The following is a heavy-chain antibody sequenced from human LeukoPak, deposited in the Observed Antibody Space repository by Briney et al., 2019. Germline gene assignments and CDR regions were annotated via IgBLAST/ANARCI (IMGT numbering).Heavy chain of an antibody. CDR1: GFTFGDYA. CDR2: IRSKTSGGTS. CDR3: TGSFGELTFFDY. V-gene: IGHV3-49*04. D-gene: IGHD3-10*01. J-gene: IGHJ4*02. Sequence: GGSLRLSCTASGFTFGDYAMSWVRQAPGKGLEWVGFIRSKTSGGTSEYSASVKGRFIISRDDSHSIANLQMNSLKTEDTAVYYCTGSFGELTFFDYWGQGTLVTVSS.